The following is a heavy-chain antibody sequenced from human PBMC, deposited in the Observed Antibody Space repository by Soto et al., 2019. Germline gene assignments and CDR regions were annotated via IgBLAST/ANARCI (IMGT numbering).Heavy chain of an antibody. J-gene: IGHJ6*02. CDR1: GFTFSNYA. Sequence: QVQLVESGGGVVQPGRSLRLSCAASGFTFSNYAMHWVRQAPGKGLEWVAVISYDGNKKYYADSVKGRFTMSRDNSKNTLYLPMNSLRAEDTAVYYCARDHDYGIYYYYGMGVWGQGTTVTVSS. CDR2: ISYDGNKK. V-gene: IGHV3-30-3*01. CDR3: ARDHDYGIYYYYGMGV. D-gene: IGHD4-17*01.